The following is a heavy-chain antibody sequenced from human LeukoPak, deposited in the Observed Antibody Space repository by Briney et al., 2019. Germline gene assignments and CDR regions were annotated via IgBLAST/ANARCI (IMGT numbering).Heavy chain of an antibody. V-gene: IGHV3-7*01. CDR1: GFTFSTYW. D-gene: IGHD3-16*02. CDR3: AREKLDTRRYVDY. Sequence: GGSLRLSCARSGFTFSTYWMSWVRQAPGKGLDWVANIKQDGTDKYYVDSVKGRFTISRDNAKNLLYLQMNSLRAEDTAVYYCAREKLDTRRYVDYWGQGTLVTVSS. CDR2: IKQDGTDK. J-gene: IGHJ4*02.